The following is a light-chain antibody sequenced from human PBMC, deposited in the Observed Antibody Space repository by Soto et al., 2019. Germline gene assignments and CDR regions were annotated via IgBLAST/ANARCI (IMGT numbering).Light chain of an antibody. CDR1: QSVTSTY. V-gene: IGKV3-20*01. J-gene: IGKJ3*01. CDR3: QHYDTSPPGFS. Sequence: EILLTQSPGTLSLSPGERATLSCRASQSVTSTYLAWYQQRPGQAPKLLMYGASTRATGIPDRFSGSGSGTDFTLTISSLEPEDVAVSYCQHYDTSPPGFSFGPGTKVEIK. CDR2: GAS.